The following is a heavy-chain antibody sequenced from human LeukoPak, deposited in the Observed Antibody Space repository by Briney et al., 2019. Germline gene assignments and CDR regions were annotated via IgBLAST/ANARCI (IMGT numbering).Heavy chain of an antibody. CDR1: GGTCLSYA. CDR2: IIPIFGKA. D-gene: IGHD4-11*01. Sequence: SVKVSCKASGGTCLSYAINWVRQAPGQGLDWMGGIIPIFGKATYSQNFQGRLTITADESTSTAYMELSSLRSEDTAMFYCARSPTTVTTLDYWGQGTLVTVSS. V-gene: IGHV1-69*13. J-gene: IGHJ4*02. CDR3: ARSPTTVTTLDY.